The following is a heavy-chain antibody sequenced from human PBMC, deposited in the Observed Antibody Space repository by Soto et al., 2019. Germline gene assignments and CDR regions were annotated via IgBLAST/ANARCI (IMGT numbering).Heavy chain of an antibody. CDR3: SRHTKVSSDGESTWFDP. CDR1: VGSISRSSWS. CDR2: IYYSGST. V-gene: IGHV4-39*01. Sequence: ATQSLTCAGPVGSISRSSWSRGRIRQPPGKGLEWIGSIYYSGSTYYNPSLKSRVTISVDTSKNQFSLKLSSVTAADTAVYYCSRHTKVSSDGESTWFDPRGQGTLVTAPQ. J-gene: IGHJ5*02. D-gene: IGHD6-19*01.